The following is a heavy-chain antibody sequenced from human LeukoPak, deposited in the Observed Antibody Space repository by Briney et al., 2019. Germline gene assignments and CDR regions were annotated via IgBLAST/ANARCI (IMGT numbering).Heavy chain of an antibody. CDR1: GGSISSGGYS. J-gene: IGHJ4*02. CDR3: ARRYYDSSGYYGIDY. Sequence: PSETLSLTCAVSGGSISSGGYSWSWIRQPPGKGLEWIGYIYHSGSTYYNPSLKSRVTISVDRSKNQFSLKLSSVTAADTAVYYCARRYYDSSGYYGIDYWGQGTLVTVSS. CDR2: IYHSGST. V-gene: IGHV4-30-2*01. D-gene: IGHD3-22*01.